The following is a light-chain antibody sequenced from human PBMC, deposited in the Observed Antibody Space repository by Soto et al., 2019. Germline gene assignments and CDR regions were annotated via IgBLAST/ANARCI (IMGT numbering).Light chain of an antibody. CDR3: QQYGISWT. Sequence: EIVLTQSPGTLSLSPGERATLSCRASQSVSSSYLAWYQQKPGQAPRLLIYGASSRATGIPDRFSGSGSGTDFTLNISRLEPEDFAVYYCQQYGISWTSGRGTKVDIK. J-gene: IGKJ1*01. CDR2: GAS. V-gene: IGKV3-20*01. CDR1: QSVSSSY.